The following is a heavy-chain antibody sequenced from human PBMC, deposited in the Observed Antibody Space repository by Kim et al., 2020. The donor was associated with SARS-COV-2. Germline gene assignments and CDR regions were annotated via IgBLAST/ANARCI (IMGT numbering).Heavy chain of an antibody. D-gene: IGHD1-26*01. Sequence: GGSLRLSCAASGFTFSSYAMSWVRQAPGKGLEWVSAISGSGGSTYYADSVKGRFTISRDNSKNTLYLQMNSLRAEDTAVYYCAKDTFSEWELLRDYYYYGMDVWGQGTTVTVSS. CDR1: GFTFSSYA. J-gene: IGHJ6*02. V-gene: IGHV3-23*01. CDR3: AKDTFSEWELLRDYYYYGMDV. CDR2: ISGSGGST.